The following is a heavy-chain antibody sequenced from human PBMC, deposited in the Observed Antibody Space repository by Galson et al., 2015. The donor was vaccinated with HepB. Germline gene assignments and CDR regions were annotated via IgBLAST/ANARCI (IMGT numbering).Heavy chain of an antibody. D-gene: IGHD1-26*01. Sequence: LRLSCAASGFTFSGSAMHWVRQASGKGLEWVGRIRSKANSYATAYAASVKGRFTISRDDSKNTAYLQMNSLKTEDTAVYYCANFSGSYYGFDYWGQGTLVTVSS. V-gene: IGHV3-73*01. J-gene: IGHJ4*02. CDR2: IRSKANSYAT. CDR1: GFTFSGSA. CDR3: ANFSGSYYGFDY.